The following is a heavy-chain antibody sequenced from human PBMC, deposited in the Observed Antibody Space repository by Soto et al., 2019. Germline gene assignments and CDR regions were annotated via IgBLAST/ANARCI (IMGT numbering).Heavy chain of an antibody. D-gene: IGHD1-1*01. CDR3: ARGRYGDY. J-gene: IGHJ4*02. Sequence: QVHLVQSGAEMKKPGASVKVSCKGSGYAFTTYGITWVRQAPGQGLEWMGWISAHNGNTNYAQKLQGRVTVTRDTSTSTAYMELRSLRSDDTAVYYCARGRYGDYWGQGALVTVSS. V-gene: IGHV1-18*01. CDR1: GYAFTTYG. CDR2: ISAHNGNT.